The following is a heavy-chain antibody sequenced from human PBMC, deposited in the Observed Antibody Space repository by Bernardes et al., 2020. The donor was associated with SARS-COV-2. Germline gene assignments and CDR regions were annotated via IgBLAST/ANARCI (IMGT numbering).Heavy chain of an antibody. CDR3: AKALLLTPDY. Sequence: GGSLRLSCAASGFTFSSYGMHWVRQAPGKGLEWVAVISYDGSNKYYADSVKGRFTISRDNSKNTLYLQMNSLRAEDTAVYYCAKALLLTPDYWGQGTLVTVSS. D-gene: IGHD2-15*01. V-gene: IGHV3-30*18. J-gene: IGHJ4*02. CDR2: ISYDGSNK. CDR1: GFTFSSYG.